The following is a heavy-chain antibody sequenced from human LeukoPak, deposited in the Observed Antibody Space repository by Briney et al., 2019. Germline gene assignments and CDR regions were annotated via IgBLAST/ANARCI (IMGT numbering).Heavy chain of an antibody. J-gene: IGHJ4*02. D-gene: IGHD3-3*01. CDR1: GFTFTTYW. V-gene: IGHV3-74*01. CDR3: GISRWSGYVDD. Sequence: AGSLRLSCAASGFTFTTYWMHWVRQPPGKGLVWVARIDWYGTSRTYADSVKGRFTISRDNAKKALYLQMTSLRAEDTAVYYCGISRWSGYVDDWGQGPLVTVSS. CDR2: IDWYGTSR.